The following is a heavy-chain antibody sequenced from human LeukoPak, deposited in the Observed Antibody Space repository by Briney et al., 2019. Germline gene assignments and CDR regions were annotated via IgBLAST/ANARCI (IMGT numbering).Heavy chain of an antibody. D-gene: IGHD3-3*01. Sequence: GGSLRLSCAAAGFTFGDFGMHWVRQAPGKGLEWVALIWKDGSDEFYADSVKGRFTISRDNSRNTLSLQTNSLRGEDTAVYYCAREEAFQLEASLDQWGQGTLVTVSS. CDR2: IWKDGSDE. CDR1: GFTFGDFG. CDR3: AREEAFQLEASLDQ. J-gene: IGHJ4*02. V-gene: IGHV3-33*01.